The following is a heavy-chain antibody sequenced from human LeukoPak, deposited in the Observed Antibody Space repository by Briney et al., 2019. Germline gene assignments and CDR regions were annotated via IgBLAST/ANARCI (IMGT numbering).Heavy chain of an antibody. CDR2: INHSGRT. V-gene: IGHV4-34*01. CDR1: GGSFSGYY. J-gene: IGHJ4*02. CDR3: ARGGHY. Sequence: SETLSLTCAVYGGSFSGYYWSWIRQPPGKGLEWIGEINHSGRTNYNPSLKSRVTISVDTSKNQFSRKLSSVTAADTAVYYCARGGHYWGQGTLVTVSS.